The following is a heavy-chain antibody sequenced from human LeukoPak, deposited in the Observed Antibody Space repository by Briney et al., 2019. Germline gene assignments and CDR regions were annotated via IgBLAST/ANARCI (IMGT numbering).Heavy chain of an antibody. D-gene: IGHD6-19*01. CDR2: ISGSGGST. V-gene: IGHV3-23*01. J-gene: IGHJ4*02. Sequence: GRSLRLSCAASGFTFSSYAMSWVRQAPGKGLEWVSAISGSGGSTYHADSVKGRFTISRDNSKNTLYLQMNSLRAEDTAVYCCAKKMQWLLPSAFADFDYWGQGTLVTVSS. CDR3: AKKMQWLLPSAFADFDY. CDR1: GFTFSSYA.